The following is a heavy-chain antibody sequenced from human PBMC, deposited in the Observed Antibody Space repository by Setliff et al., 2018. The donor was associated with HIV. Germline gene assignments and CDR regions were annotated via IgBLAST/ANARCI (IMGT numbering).Heavy chain of an antibody. Sequence: GGSLRLSCIASGFSFNNYYMSWVRQAPGKGLEWVSSISSSSSYIYYADSVKGRFTISRDNAKNSLYLQMNSLRAEDTAVYYCARAEVAMVRGHDYWGQGTLVTVSS. J-gene: IGHJ4*02. CDR1: GFSFNNYY. CDR2: ISSSSSYI. V-gene: IGHV3-21*01. D-gene: IGHD3-10*01. CDR3: ARAEVAMVRGHDY.